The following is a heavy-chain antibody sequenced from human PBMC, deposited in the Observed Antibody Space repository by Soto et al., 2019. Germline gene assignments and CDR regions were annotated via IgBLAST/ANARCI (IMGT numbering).Heavy chain of an antibody. D-gene: IGHD3-3*01. CDR2: INSDGSST. J-gene: IGHJ4*02. V-gene: IGHV3-74*01. CDR1: GFTFSSYW. Sequence: EVQLVESGGGLVQPGGSLRLSCAASGFTFSSYWMHWVRQAPGKGLVWVSRINSDGSSTSYADSVKGRFTISRDNAKHTLDLQMHSPRAEDTAVYSCARGGDFGRGDYSTYFDYWGQGTLVTVSS. CDR3: ARGGDFGRGDYSTYFDY.